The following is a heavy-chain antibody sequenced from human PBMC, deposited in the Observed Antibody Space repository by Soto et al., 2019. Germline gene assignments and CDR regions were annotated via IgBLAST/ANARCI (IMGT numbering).Heavy chain of an antibody. V-gene: IGHV3-30-3*01. Sequence: GGSLGLSCAASGFTFSSYAMHWVRQAPGKGLEWVAVISYDGSNKYYADSVKGRFTISRDNSKNTLYLQMNSLRAEDTAVYYCAREHGYSRYYFDYWGQGTLVTVSS. CDR3: AREHGYSRYYFDY. D-gene: IGHD5-18*01. CDR2: ISYDGSNK. J-gene: IGHJ4*02. CDR1: GFTFSSYA.